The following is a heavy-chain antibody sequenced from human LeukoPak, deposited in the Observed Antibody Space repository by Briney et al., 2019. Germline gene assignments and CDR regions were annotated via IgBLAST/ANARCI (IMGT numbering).Heavy chain of an antibody. CDR2: MNPNSGNT. J-gene: IGHJ3*02. V-gene: IGHV1-8*02. CDR3: ARMVMEHQLVRAFDI. Sequence: ASVKVSCKASGYTFTSYDTNWVRQAPGQGLEWMGWMNPNSGNTDYAQKFQGRVTMTRKRSRSTAYMEMSSLISVDTAVYYCARMVMEHQLVRAFDIWGQGTMVTVSS. CDR1: GYTFTSYD. D-gene: IGHD6-13*01.